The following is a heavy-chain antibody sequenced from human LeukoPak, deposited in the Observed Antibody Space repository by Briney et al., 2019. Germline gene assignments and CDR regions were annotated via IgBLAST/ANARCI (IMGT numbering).Heavy chain of an antibody. D-gene: IGHD2-15*01. CDR2: IYPGDSDT. J-gene: IGHJ3*02. Sequence: GESLKISCKGSGYSFTSYWIGWVRQMPGKGLEWMGIIYPGDSDTRYSPSFQGQVTISADKSISTAYLQWSSLKASDTAMYYCARLKWSLVVAATRSGAFDIWGQGTMVTVSS. CDR3: ARLKWSLVVAATRSGAFDI. CDR1: GYSFTSYW. V-gene: IGHV5-51*01.